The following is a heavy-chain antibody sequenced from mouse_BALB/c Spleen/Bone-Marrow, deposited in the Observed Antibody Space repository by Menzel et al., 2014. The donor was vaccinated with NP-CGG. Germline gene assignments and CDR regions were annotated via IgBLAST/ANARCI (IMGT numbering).Heavy chain of an antibody. J-gene: IGHJ4*01. CDR2: FHPFNDDT. Sequence: QVQLQQPGAEVVKPGASVKMFCKALGYTFTTYPIEWMKQNHGKSLEWIGNFHPFNDDTKYNEKFKDKAKLTVEKSSSTVYLEVSRLTSDDSAIYYCARKGPRNAMDYWGQGTSVTVSS. CDR3: ARKGPRNAMDY. V-gene: IGHV1-47*01. CDR1: GYTFTTYP. D-gene: IGHD3-3*01.